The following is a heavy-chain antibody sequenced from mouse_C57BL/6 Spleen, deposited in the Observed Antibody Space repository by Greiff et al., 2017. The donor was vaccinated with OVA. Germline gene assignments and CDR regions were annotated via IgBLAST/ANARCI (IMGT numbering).Heavy chain of an antibody. J-gene: IGHJ3*01. CDR1: GFTFSDYG. CDR2: ISSGSSTI. CDR3: ARPLPGFAY. V-gene: IGHV5-17*01. Sequence: DVHLVESGGGLVKPGGSLKLSCAASGFTFSDYGMHWVRQAPEKGLEWVAYISSGSSTIYYADTVKGRFTISRDNAKNTLFLQMTSLRSEDTAMYYCARPLPGFAYWGQGTLVTVSA.